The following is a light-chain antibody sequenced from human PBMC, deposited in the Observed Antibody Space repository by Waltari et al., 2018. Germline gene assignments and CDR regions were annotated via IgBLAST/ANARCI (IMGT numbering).Light chain of an antibody. CDR3: LQYFTTPWT. J-gene: IGKJ1*01. CDR2: WSS. Sequence: DIVMTQSPDSLAVSLGERATINCKSSQSLLYSSSNKNYLALYQQKPGQPPKLLIYWSSTREPGVPDRFSGSGSGTDFTLTISGLQAEDVSIFYCLQYFTTPWTFGQGTKVEIK. V-gene: IGKV4-1*01. CDR1: QSLLYSSSNKNY.